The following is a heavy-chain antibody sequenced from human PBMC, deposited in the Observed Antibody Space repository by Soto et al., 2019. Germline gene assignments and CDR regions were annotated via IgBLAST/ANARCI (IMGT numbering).Heavy chain of an antibody. J-gene: IGHJ5*02. CDR2: MNPNSGHT. V-gene: IGHV1-8*02. CDR1: GYTFTSYG. Sequence: ASVKVSCKASGYTFTSYGISWVRQTTGQGLEWMGWMNPNSGHTNSAQKFQGRVTMTRDTSINTAYMELTNLRSEDTAIYYCASDMSTTWGQGTLVTVSS. D-gene: IGHD2-2*01. CDR3: ASDMSTT.